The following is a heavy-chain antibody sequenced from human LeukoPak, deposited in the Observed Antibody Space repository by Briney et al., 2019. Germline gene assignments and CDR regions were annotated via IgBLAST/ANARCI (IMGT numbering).Heavy chain of an antibody. J-gene: IGHJ5*02. Sequence: SETLSLTCAVYGGSLSGYYWSWIRQPPGKGLEWIGEINHSGSTNYNPSLKSRVTISVDTSKNQFSLKLSSVTAADTAVYYCALGGGVVVPAAITWFDPWGQGTLVTVSS. CDR2: INHSGST. V-gene: IGHV4-34*01. CDR3: ALGGGVVVPAAITWFDP. D-gene: IGHD2-2*02. CDR1: GGSLSGYY.